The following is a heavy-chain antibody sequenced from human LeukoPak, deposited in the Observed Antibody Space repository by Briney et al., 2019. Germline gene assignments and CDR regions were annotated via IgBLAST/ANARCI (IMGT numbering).Heavy chain of an antibody. CDR1: GFTFNSYA. J-gene: IGHJ6*02. CDR3: AKEWGYCSGGTCYSYYYYGMDV. D-gene: IGHD2-15*01. CDR2: ISVSGGNT. Sequence: GGSLRLSCAASGFTFNSYAMSWVRQAPGEGLEWVSGISVSGGNTHYADSVKGRFTISRDNSKNTLYLQMNSLRAEDTAVYHCAKEWGYCSGGTCYSYYYYGMDVWGQGTTVTVSS. V-gene: IGHV3-23*01.